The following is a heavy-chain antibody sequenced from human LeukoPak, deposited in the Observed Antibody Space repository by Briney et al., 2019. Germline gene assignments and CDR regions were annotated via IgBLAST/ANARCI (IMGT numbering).Heavy chain of an antibody. CDR3: ATVKYNYVSGSYSALDY. J-gene: IGHJ4*02. V-gene: IGHV1-2*02. Sequence: ASVKVSCKASGYTFTGYYMHWVRQAPGQGLEWMGWINPNSGGTNYARKFQGRVTMTRDTSISTAYMELSRLRSDDTAVYYCATVKYNYVSGSYSALDYGGQGTLVTVSS. CDR1: GYTFTGYY. D-gene: IGHD3-10*01. CDR2: INPNSGGT.